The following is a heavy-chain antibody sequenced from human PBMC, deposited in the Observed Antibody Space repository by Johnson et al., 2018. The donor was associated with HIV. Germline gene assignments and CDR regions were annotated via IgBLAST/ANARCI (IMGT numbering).Heavy chain of an antibody. J-gene: IGHJ3*02. V-gene: IGHV3-11*04. Sequence: QEKLVESGGGLVKPGGSLRLSCAASGITFSDYYMSWIRQAPGKGLEWVSYISSSGNTIYYADSVKGRVTISRDNAKKALYLQMNSLRAEDTAEYYCARDKGRGAFDIWGQGTMVTVSS. D-gene: IGHD3-10*01. CDR3: ARDKGRGAFDI. CDR1: GITFSDYY. CDR2: ISSSGNTI.